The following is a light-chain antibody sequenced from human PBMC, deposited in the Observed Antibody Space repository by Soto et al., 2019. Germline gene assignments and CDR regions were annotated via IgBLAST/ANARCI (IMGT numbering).Light chain of an antibody. CDR3: CSYAGSTTRVL. CDR2: EVS. J-gene: IGLJ2*01. CDR1: SSDVDTYKY. Sequence: QSALTQPASVSGSPGQSIIISCTGTSSDVDTYKYVSWYQQHPGKAPKLMIYEVSHRPSGVSDRFSGSTSGNTASLTISGLQAEDEADYYCCSYAGSTTRVLFGGGTKLTVL. V-gene: IGLV2-14*01.